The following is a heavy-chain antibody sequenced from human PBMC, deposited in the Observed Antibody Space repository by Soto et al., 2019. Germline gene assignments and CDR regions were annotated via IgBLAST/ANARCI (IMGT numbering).Heavy chain of an antibody. V-gene: IGHV1-8*01. J-gene: IGHJ5*02. CDR2: MNPNSGHT. CDR1: GYTFTSHA. CDR3: ASDMSTT. D-gene: IGHD2-2*01. Sequence: QVELVQSGAEVKKPGASVKVSCKASGYTFTSHAINWMRQATGQGLEWMGWMNPNSGHTNYAQKFQGRVTMTRDTSISTAYMELTSLRSEDTAIYYCASDMSTTWGQGTLVTVSS.